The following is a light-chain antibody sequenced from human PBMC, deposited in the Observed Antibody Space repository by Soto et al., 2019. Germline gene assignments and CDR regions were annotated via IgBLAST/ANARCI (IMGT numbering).Light chain of an antibody. CDR2: GAS. CDR3: QQYGSPGT. V-gene: IGKV3-20*01. CDR1: QSVSSSY. J-gene: IGKJ1*01. Sequence: EIVLTQSPGTLSLSPGERATLSCRASQSVSSSYLAWYQQKPGQAPRLLIYGASSRATVIPDRFSGSGSGTDFTLTISRLEPEDFAVYYCQQYGSPGTFGQGTKVEIK.